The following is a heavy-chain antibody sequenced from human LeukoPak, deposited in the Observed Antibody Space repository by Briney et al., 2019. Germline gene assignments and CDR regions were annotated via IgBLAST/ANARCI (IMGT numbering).Heavy chain of an antibody. CDR1: GGSFSGYY. Sequence: PSETLSLTCAVYGGSFSGYYWSWIRQPPGKGLEWIGEINHSGSTNYNPSLKSRVTISVDTSKNQFSLKLSSVTAADTAVYYCARGGRFLEWLLPEGGYFDYWGQGTLVTVSS. CDR2: INHSGST. V-gene: IGHV4-34*01. CDR3: ARGGRFLEWLLPEGGYFDY. D-gene: IGHD3-3*01. J-gene: IGHJ4*02.